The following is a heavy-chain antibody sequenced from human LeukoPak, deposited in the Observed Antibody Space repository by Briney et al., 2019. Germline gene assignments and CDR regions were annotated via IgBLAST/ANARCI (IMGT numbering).Heavy chain of an antibody. Sequence: ASVKVSCKASGYTFTSYGIRWVRQAPGHGLEGMGWISAYKGKTNYAQKLQGRVTMTTDTSTSTTYIELRSLRSDDTAVYYCARVVGYSSSWYTVYYYYGMDVWGQGTTVTVSS. CDR3: ARVVGYSSSWYTVYYYYGMDV. J-gene: IGHJ6*02. CDR2: ISAYKGKT. V-gene: IGHV1-18*01. CDR1: GYTFTSYG. D-gene: IGHD6-13*01.